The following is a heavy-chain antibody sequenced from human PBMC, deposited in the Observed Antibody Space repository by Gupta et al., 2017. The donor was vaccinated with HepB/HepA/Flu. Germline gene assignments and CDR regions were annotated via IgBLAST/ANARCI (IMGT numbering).Heavy chain of an antibody. CDR1: AYSLTRSH. V-gene: IGHV1-46*01. J-gene: IGHJ5*01. D-gene: IGHD3-3*02. CDR3: VSETPSAFYFDS. Sequence: GPLVQSGSEVRKPGASVRLSCKTSAYSLTRSHLHWVRQAPGQGLEWMGMIKDDGETRFFAQKFLDRVTITRDTSINTVYMELSSLSFDDTAVYSGVSETPSAFYFDSWGQGTLVTVSS. CDR2: IKDDGETR.